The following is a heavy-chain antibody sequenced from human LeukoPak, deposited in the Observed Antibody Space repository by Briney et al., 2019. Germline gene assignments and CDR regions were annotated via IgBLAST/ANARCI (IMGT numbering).Heavy chain of an antibody. CDR3: ARRDIVATIDY. Sequence: SETLSLTCTVSGGSISSGDYYWSWIRQHPGKGLEWIGYIYYSGSTYYNPSLKSRVTISVDTSKNQFSLKLSSVTAADTAVYYCARRDIVATIDYWGQGTLVTVSS. D-gene: IGHD5-12*01. CDR1: GGSISSGDYY. J-gene: IGHJ4*02. CDR2: IYYSGST. V-gene: IGHV4-31*03.